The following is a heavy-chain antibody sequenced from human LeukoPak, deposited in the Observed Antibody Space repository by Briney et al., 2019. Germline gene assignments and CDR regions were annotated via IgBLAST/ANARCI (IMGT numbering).Heavy chain of an antibody. V-gene: IGHV3-23*01. CDR2: ISGNGDTT. CDR3: AKRTAGFGESEFDY. Sequence: GGSLRLSCAVSGFIFSSYAMTWVRQAPGKGLEWVSSISGNGDTTYYADSVKGRFTISRDNSKKTLYLQMNTLRAEDTALFYCAKRTAGFGESEFDYWGQGTLVTVSS. CDR1: GFIFSSYA. D-gene: IGHD3-10*01. J-gene: IGHJ4*02.